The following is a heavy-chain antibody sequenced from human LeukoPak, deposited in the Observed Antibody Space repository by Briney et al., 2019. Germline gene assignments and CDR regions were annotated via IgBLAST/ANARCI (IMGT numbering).Heavy chain of an antibody. CDR1: GFTFSSYG. J-gene: IGHJ4*02. CDR2: IRYDGSNK. Sequence: TGGSLRLSCAASGFTFSSYGMHWVRQAPGKVLEWVAFIRYDGSNKYYADSVKGRFTISRDNSKNTLYLQMNSLRAEDTAVYYCAKEEAYDSSGYYYFDYWGQGTLVTVSS. CDR3: AKEEAYDSSGYYYFDY. V-gene: IGHV3-30*02. D-gene: IGHD3-22*01.